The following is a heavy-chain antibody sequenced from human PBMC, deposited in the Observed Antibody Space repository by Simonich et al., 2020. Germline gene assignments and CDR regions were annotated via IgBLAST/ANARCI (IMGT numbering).Heavy chain of an antibody. Sequence: EVQLVESGGGLVQPGRSLSLSCAASGFTFDDYAMHWVRQAQGKGLEWVSGISWNSGSIGYADSVKGRFTISRDNAKNSLYLQMNSLRAEDTALYYCAKDGGYCTNGVCYYFDYWGQGTLVTVSS. J-gene: IGHJ4*02. CDR2: ISWNSGSI. D-gene: IGHD2-8*01. CDR1: GFTFDDYA. CDR3: AKDGGYCTNGVCYYFDY. V-gene: IGHV3-9*01.